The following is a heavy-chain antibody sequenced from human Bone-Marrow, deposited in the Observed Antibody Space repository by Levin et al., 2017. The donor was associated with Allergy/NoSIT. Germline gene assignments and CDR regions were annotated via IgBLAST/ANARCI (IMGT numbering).Heavy chain of an antibody. CDR2: IIPMFGTA. Sequence: ASVKVSCKASGGTFSRYGISWVRQAPGQGLEWMGGIIPMFGTANYAQKLQGRVTITADESTSTSYVELNSLRSEDTAVYYCATKADGYCSTTSCYTADYWGQGTLVTVSS. D-gene: IGHD2-2*02. J-gene: IGHJ4*02. CDR3: ATKADGYCSTTSCYTADY. CDR1: GGTFSRYG. V-gene: IGHV1-69*13.